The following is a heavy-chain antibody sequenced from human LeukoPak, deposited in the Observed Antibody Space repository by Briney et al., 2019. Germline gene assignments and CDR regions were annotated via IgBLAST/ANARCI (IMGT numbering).Heavy chain of an antibody. CDR1: GYTFTSYY. J-gene: IGHJ4*02. D-gene: IGHD3-22*01. V-gene: IGHV1-46*01. Sequence: ASVKVSCKASGYTFTSYYMHWVRQAPGQGLEWMGIINPSGGSTSYAQKFQGRVTMTRDMSTSTVYMELSSLRSEDTAVYYCARDANDSSGYSHPYYFDYWGQGTLVTVSS. CDR2: INPSGGST. CDR3: ARDANDSSGYSHPYYFDY.